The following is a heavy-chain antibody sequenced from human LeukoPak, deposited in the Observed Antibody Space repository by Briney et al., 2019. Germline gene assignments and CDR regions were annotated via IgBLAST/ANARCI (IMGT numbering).Heavy chain of an antibody. V-gene: IGHV4-59*01. CDR1: GGSMRSAY. D-gene: IGHD1-26*01. J-gene: IGHJ5*02. CDR2: AYYTGDN. CDR3: ARLVAPGSLEDWFDP. Sequence: SETLSLTCTVSGGSMRSAYRSWLRQSPGKGLEWIGYAYYTGDNNYNPSLKSRVTILVDTSKRQFSLKMRSVTAADTAIYYCARLVAPGSLEDWFDPWGQGTLVTVSS.